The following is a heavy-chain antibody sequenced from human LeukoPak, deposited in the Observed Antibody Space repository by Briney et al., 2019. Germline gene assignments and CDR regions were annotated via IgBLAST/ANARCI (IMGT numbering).Heavy chain of an antibody. D-gene: IGHD3-10*01. J-gene: IGHJ5*02. V-gene: IGHV3-48*04. CDR3: ARDLDGSGFDP. CDR2: ISSSSTI. Sequence: GGCLRLSCAASGFTFSSYSMNWVRQAPGKGLEWVSYISSSSTIYYADSVKGRFTISRDNAKNSLYLQMNSLRAEDTAVYYCARDLDGSGFDPWGQGTLVTVSS. CDR1: GFTFSSYS.